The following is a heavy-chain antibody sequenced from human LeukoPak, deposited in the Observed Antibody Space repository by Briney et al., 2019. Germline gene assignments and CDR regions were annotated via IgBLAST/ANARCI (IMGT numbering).Heavy chain of an antibody. CDR1: GGSISSYY. D-gene: IGHD5-18*01. V-gene: IGHV4-59*01. Sequence: PSETLSLTCTVSGGSISSYYWSWIRQPPGKGLEWIGYIYYSGSTNYNPSLKSRVTISVDTSKNQFSLKLSSVTAADTAVYYCARLGRYSSLSYYYYYMDVWGKGTTVTISS. J-gene: IGHJ6*03. CDR2: IYYSGST. CDR3: ARLGRYSSLSYYYYYMDV.